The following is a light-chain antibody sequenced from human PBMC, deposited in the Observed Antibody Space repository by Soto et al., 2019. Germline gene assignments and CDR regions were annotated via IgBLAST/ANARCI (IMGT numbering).Light chain of an antibody. CDR3: SSYRSSTTFV. J-gene: IGLJ1*01. CDR1: SSGVGAYNY. CDR2: EVR. Sequence: QSAVTQPASVSGSPGQSITVSCNGSSSGVGAYNYVSWYQQYPGKAPKVIIFEVRKRPSGVSNRFSGSKSGDTASLTISGLQSDDEADYYCSSYRSSTTFVFGTGTKVTVL. V-gene: IGLV2-14*01.